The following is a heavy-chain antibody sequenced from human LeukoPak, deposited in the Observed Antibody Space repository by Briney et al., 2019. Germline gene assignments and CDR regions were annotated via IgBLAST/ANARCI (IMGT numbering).Heavy chain of an antibody. J-gene: IGHJ4*02. Sequence: SQTLSLXCTVSGGSISSGDYYWSWIRQPPGKGLEWIGYIYYSGSTYYNPSLKSRVTISVDTSKNQFSLKLSSVTAADTAVYYCARGLQYYYDRYYFDYWGQGTLVTVSS. V-gene: IGHV4-30-4*08. CDR1: GGSISSGDYY. CDR2: IYYSGST. D-gene: IGHD3-22*01. CDR3: ARGLQYYYDRYYFDY.